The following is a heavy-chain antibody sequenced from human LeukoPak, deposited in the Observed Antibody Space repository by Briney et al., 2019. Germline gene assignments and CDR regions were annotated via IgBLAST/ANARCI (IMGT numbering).Heavy chain of an antibody. Sequence: GGSLRLSCAVSGFSVSGYWMTWVRQAPGKGLGWVANIKQDGSEKNYVDSVKGRFTISRDSAKSSLYLQMNSLRAEDTAVYFCARVTTNGYFEYWGQGSLVTVSP. V-gene: IGHV3-7*04. CDR3: ARVTTNGYFEY. CDR2: IKQDGSEK. J-gene: IGHJ4*02. D-gene: IGHD1-1*01. CDR1: GFSVSGYW.